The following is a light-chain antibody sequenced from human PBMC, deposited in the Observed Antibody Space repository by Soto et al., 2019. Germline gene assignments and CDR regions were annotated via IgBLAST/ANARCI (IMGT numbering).Light chain of an antibody. V-gene: IGKV3-15*01. CDR1: QSVSSN. Sequence: EIVMTQSQATLSVSQGERATLSCRASQSVSSNLAWYQQKPGQAPRLLIYGASTRATVIPARFSGSGSGTEFTLTISSLQSEDFAVYYCQQYNNWPFTFGPGTQVHIK. J-gene: IGKJ3*01. CDR3: QQYNNWPFT. CDR2: GAS.